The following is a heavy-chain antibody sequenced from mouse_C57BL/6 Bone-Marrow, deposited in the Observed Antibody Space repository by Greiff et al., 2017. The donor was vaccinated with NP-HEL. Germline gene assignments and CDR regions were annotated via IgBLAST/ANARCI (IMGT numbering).Heavy chain of an antibody. CDR1: GYTFTDYY. Sequence: VQLQQSGPELVKPGASVKISCKASGYTFTDYYINWVKQRPGQGLEWIGWIFPGSGSTYYNEKFKGKATLTVDKSSSTAYMLLSSLTSEDSAVYFCARDLLWLRRAGYYAMDYWGQGTSVTVSS. J-gene: IGHJ4*01. D-gene: IGHD2-2*01. CDR3: ARDLLWLRRAGYYAMDY. CDR2: IFPGSGST. V-gene: IGHV1-75*01.